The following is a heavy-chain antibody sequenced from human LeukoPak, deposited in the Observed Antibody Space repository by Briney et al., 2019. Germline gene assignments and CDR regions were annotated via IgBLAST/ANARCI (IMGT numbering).Heavy chain of an antibody. CDR2: IRYDGSNK. CDR3: APTRDMGGVYYFDY. D-gene: IGHD3-3*01. Sequence: PGGSLRLSCAASGFTFSSYGMHWVRQAPGKGLEWVAFIRYDGSNKYYAGSVKGRFTISRDNSKNTLYLQMNSLRAEDTAVYYCAPTRDMGGVYYFDYWGQGTLVTVSS. J-gene: IGHJ4*02. CDR1: GFTFSSYG. V-gene: IGHV3-30*02.